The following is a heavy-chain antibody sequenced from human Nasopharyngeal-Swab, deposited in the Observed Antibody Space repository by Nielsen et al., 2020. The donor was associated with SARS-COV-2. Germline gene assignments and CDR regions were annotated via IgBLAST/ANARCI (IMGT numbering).Heavy chain of an antibody. CDR1: GFTFSTYS. D-gene: IGHD4-17*01. V-gene: IGHV3-48*04. CDR2: ISHSSSTI. J-gene: IGHJ4*02. CDR3: ARDSYYGDQNFDY. Sequence: GESLKISCAASGFTFSTYSMNWVRQAPGKGLEWVSYISHSSSTIYYADSVSGRFTISRDNAKNSLYLQMNSLRAEDTAVYYCARDSYYGDQNFDYWGQGTLVTVSS.